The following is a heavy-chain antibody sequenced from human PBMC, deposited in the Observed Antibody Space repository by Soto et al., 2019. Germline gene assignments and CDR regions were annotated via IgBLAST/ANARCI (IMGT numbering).Heavy chain of an antibody. J-gene: IGHJ4*02. V-gene: IGHV3-30*18. CDR1: GFTFSSYG. Sequence: QVQLVESGGGVVQPGRSLRLSCAASGFTFSSYGMHWVRQAPGKGLEWVAVISYDGSNKYYADSVKGRFTISRDNSKNTLYLQMNSLRAEDTGVYYCAKGLGGTYSDILTGYPSFDYWGQGTLVTVSS. CDR2: ISYDGSNK. D-gene: IGHD3-9*01. CDR3: AKGLGGTYSDILTGYPSFDY.